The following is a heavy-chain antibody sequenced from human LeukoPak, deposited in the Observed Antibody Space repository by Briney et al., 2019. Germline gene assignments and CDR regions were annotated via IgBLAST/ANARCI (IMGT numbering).Heavy chain of an antibody. D-gene: IGHD3-22*01. J-gene: IGHJ3*02. CDR1: GYIFTSYY. Sequence: GASVKVSCKASGYIFTSYYMHWVRQAPGQGLEWMGIINPSGGSTSYAQKFQGRVTMTRDTSTSTVYMELSSLRSEDTAVYYCARDNYYYDSSGYPSRGADAFDIWGQGTMVTVSS. CDR3: ARDNYYYDSSGYPSRGADAFDI. V-gene: IGHV1-46*01. CDR2: INPSGGST.